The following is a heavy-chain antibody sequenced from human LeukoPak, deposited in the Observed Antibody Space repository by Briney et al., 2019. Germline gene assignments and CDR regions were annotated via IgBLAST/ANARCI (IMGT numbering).Heavy chain of an antibody. CDR3: AKDREAKGYYDWDYFDY. CDR1: GFTFSTYW. CDR2: INSDGSST. J-gene: IGHJ4*02. Sequence: GGSLRLSCAASGFTFSTYWMHWVHQAPGKGLVWVSRINSDGSSTTYADSVKGRFTISRDNSKNTLYLQMNSLRAEDTAVYYCAKDREAKGYYDWDYFDYWGQGTLVTVSS. D-gene: IGHD3-22*01. V-gene: IGHV3-74*01.